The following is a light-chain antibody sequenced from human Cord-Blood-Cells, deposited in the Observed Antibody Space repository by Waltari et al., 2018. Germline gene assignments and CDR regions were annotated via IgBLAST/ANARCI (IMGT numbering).Light chain of an antibody. CDR1: SPAIGGYNY. CDR2: DVS. CDR3: SSYTSSSTLV. Sequence: QSAMTQPASVSGSPGQSITISCTGTSPAIGGYNYVSWYQQHPGKAPKLIIYDVSNRPSGVSNRFSGSKSGNTASLTISGLQAEDEADYYCSSYTSSSTLVFGGGTKLTVL. J-gene: IGLJ2*01. V-gene: IGLV2-14*01.